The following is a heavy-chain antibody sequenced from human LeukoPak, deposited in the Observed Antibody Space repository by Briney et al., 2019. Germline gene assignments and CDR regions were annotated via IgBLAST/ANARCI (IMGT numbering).Heavy chain of an antibody. V-gene: IGHV1-8*01. Sequence: ASVKVSCKASGYTFTSYDINWVRQATGQGLEWMGWMNPNSGNTGYAQKFQGRVTMTRNTSISTAYMELSSLRSEDTAVYYCARDRAAGNSFDYRGQGTLVTVSS. J-gene: IGHJ4*02. D-gene: IGHD6-13*01. CDR2: MNPNSGNT. CDR3: ARDRAAGNSFDY. CDR1: GYTFTSYD.